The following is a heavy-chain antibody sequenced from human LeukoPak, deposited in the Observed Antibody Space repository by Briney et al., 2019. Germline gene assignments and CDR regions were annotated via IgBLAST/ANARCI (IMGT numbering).Heavy chain of an antibody. J-gene: IGHJ4*02. CDR3: ARENYDSSGYLDY. V-gene: IGHV3-30-3*01. Sequence: GGSLRLSCAASGFTFSSYAMHWVRQAPGKGLEWVAVISYDGSNKYYADSVKGRFTISRDNSKNTLYPQMNSLRAEDTAVYYCARENYDSSGYLDYWGQGTLVTVSS. CDR2: ISYDGSNK. D-gene: IGHD3-22*01. CDR1: GFTFSSYA.